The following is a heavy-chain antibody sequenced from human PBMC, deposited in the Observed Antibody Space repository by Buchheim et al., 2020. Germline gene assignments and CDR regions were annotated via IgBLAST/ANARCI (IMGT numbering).Heavy chain of an antibody. J-gene: IGHJ4*02. V-gene: IGHV3-23*01. Sequence: EVQLLESGGGLVQPGGSLRLSCAASGFTLSSYAMSWVRQAPGKGLEWVSAISCSGVSTYYADSVKGRFTISSDNSKTTLYLPMNSLRAEDTAVYYCAKDESQWLVARCGYWGQGTL. CDR2: ISCSGVST. CDR3: AKDESQWLVARCGY. D-gene: IGHD6-19*01. CDR1: GFTLSSYA.